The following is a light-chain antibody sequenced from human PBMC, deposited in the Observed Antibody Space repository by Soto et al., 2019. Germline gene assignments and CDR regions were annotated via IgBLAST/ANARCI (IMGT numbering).Light chain of an antibody. J-gene: IGLJ1*01. CDR1: SSNIGAGYG. Sequence: QSVLTQPPSVSGAPGQRVTISCTGSSSNIGAGYGVHWYQQQPGTAPKLLIYGGSSRPSGVPDRFSGSKSGTSASLAITGLQAEDEADYYCQSYDRSLSGTVFGTGTKVTVL. CDR2: GGS. CDR3: QSYDRSLSGTV. V-gene: IGLV1-40*01.